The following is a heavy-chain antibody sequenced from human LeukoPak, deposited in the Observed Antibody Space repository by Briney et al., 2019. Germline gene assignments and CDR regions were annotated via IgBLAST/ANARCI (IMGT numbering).Heavy chain of an antibody. CDR3: ARGGVAAKYYFDY. CDR2: IYYSGTT. CDR1: GGSISPLY. Sequence: SETLSLTCTVSGGSISPLYWGWIRQPPGKGLEFIGYIYYSGTTNYNPSLRSRVSLSVDTSKNQFSLKLSSVTAADTAVYYCARGGVAAKYYFDYWGPGTLVTVSS. J-gene: IGHJ4*02. D-gene: IGHD3-10*01. V-gene: IGHV4-59*11.